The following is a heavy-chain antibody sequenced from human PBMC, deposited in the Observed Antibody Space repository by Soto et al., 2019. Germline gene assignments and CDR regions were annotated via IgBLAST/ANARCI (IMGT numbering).Heavy chain of an antibody. J-gene: IGHJ6*02. CDR2: IYYSGST. CDR1: GGSVSSGSYY. CDR3: PIRTRPGRGIMEDCYYGIDV. V-gene: IGHV4-61*01. Sequence: PSETLSLTCTVSGGSVSSGSYYWSWIRQPPGKGLEWIGYIYYSGSTNYNPSLKSRVTISVDTSKNQFSLKLSSVTAADTAVYYXPIRTRPGRGIMEDCYYGIDVWGQGTKVTVSS. D-gene: IGHD3-16*01.